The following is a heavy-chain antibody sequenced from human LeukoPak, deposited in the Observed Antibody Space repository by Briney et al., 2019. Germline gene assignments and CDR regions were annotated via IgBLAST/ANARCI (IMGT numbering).Heavy chain of an antibody. Sequence: SETLSLTCAVYGGSFSGYYWSWIRQPPGKGLEWIGEINHSGSTNYNPSLKSRVTISVDTSKNQFSLKLSSVTAADTAVYYCARGVLRYFDWLNYFDYWGQGILVTVSS. J-gene: IGHJ4*02. D-gene: IGHD3-9*01. CDR1: GGSFSGYY. CDR2: INHSGST. CDR3: ARGVLRYFDWLNYFDY. V-gene: IGHV4-34*01.